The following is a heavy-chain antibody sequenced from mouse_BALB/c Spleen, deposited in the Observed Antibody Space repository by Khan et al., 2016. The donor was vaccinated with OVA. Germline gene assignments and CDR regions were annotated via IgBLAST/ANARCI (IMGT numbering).Heavy chain of an antibody. V-gene: IGHV14-1*02. D-gene: IGHD2-1*01. CDR1: GFNIKDYY. CDR2: IDPENGDT. J-gene: IGHJ3*01. CDR3: TRRGYGNYGFAY. Sequence: VQLQQSGAELVRPGALVKLSCKVSGFNIKDYYMNWVKQRPEQGLEWIGWIDPENGDTIYDPKFQGKASITADKSSNTAYLQLSSLTSEDTAVYYCTRRGYGNYGFAYWGQGTLVTVSA.